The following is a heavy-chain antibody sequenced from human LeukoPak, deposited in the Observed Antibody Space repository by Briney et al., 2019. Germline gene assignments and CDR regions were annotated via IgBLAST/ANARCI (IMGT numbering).Heavy chain of an antibody. V-gene: IGHV4-61*02. J-gene: IGHJ4*02. D-gene: IGHD6-13*01. CDR3: ARDRVSSIDY. CDR2: IYTSGST. CDR1: GGSISSGDYY. Sequence: SETLSLTCTVSGGSISSGDYYWSWIRQPPGKGLEWIGRIYTSGSTNYNPSLKSRVTISVDTSKNQFSLKLSSVTAADTAVYYCARDRVSSIDYWGQGTLVTVSS.